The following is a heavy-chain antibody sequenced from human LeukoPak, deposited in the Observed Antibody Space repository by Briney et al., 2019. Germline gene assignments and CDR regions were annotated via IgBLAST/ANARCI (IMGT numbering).Heavy chain of an antibody. D-gene: IGHD6-19*01. CDR1: GFTFSSYA. V-gene: IGHV3-30*14. J-gene: IGHJ4*02. CDR3: VKDREQWLVRHYFDY. CDR2: ISYDGSNK. Sequence: GGSLRLSCAASGFTFSSYAMHWVRQAPGKGLEWVAVISYDGSNKYYADSVKGRFTISRDNSKNTLYLQMSSLRAEDTAVYYCVKDREQWLVRHYFDYWGQGTLVTVSS.